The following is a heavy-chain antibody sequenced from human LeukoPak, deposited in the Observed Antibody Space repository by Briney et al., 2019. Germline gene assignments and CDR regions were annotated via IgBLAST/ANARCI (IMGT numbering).Heavy chain of an antibody. CDR3: ARFDTSGYYYSLDY. Sequence: SETLSLTCTVSGDPVSSGSYYWSWIRQPPGKGLEWIGYIYYSGSTNYNPSLKSRVTISVDTSKNQFSLRLSSVTAADTAVYYCARFDTSGYYYSLDYWGQGTLVTVSS. D-gene: IGHD3-22*01. J-gene: IGHJ4*02. V-gene: IGHV4-61*01. CDR1: GDPVSSGSYY. CDR2: IYYSGST.